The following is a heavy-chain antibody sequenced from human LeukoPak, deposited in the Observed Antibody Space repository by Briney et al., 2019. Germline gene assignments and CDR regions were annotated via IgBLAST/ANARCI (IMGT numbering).Heavy chain of an antibody. CDR1: GYSISSVYY. CDR3: ARGNYYDSSGFDY. CDR2: IYHSGST. V-gene: IGHV4-38-2*02. J-gene: IGHJ4*02. Sequence: SETLSLTCTVSGYSISSVYYWGWIRQPPGKGLEWSGSIYHSGSTYYNPSLKSRVTISVDTSKNQFSLKLSSVTAADTAVYYCARGNYYDSSGFDYWGQGTLVTVSS. D-gene: IGHD3-22*01.